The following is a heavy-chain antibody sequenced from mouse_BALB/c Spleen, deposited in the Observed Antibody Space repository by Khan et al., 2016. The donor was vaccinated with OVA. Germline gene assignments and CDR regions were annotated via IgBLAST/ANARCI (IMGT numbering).Heavy chain of an antibody. CDR2: VSTGGSYT. CDR3: TRLAYYYDSEGFAY. Sequence: EVQVVESGGDLVKPGGSLKLSCAASGFTFGTYGMSWVRQAPDKRLEWVATVSTGGSYTYYPDSVKGRFTISRDNAKNTLYLQMSGLRSEDTAMFYCTRLAYYYDSEGFAYWGQGTLVTVSA. V-gene: IGHV5-6*01. J-gene: IGHJ3*01. D-gene: IGHD1-1*01. CDR1: GFTFGTYG.